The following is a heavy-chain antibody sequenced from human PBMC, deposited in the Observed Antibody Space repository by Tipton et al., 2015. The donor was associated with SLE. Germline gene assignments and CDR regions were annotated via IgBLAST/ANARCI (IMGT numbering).Heavy chain of an antibody. J-gene: IGHJ4*02. V-gene: IGHV4-39*07. CDR2: INHSGST. D-gene: IGHD6-6*01. Sequence: TLSLTCSVSGDSISSGTYYWSWIRQPPGKGLEWIGEINHSGSTNYNPSLKSRVTISVDTSKKQVSLKWRSVTAADTAVYYCARGIVAAFFYWGQGTLVTVSS. CDR3: ARGIVAAFFY. CDR1: GDSISSGTYY.